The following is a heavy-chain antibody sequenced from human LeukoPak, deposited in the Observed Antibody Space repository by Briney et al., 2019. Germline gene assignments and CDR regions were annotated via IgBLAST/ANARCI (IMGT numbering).Heavy chain of an antibody. V-gene: IGHV3-7*01. Sequence: GGSLRLSCAASTFTFSNYWMNWVRQAPGKGLEWVATIKHDGSEKHYVDSVEGRFTISRNNAMNSLYLQMNSLRAEDTAVYYCARDRGLSGYDLCDYWGQGTLVTVSS. CDR2: IKHDGSEK. CDR1: TFTFSNYW. CDR3: ARDRGLSGYDLCDY. D-gene: IGHD5-12*01. J-gene: IGHJ4*02.